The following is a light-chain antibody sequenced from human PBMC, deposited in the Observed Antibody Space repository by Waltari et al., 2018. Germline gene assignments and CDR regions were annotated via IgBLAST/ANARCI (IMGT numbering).Light chain of an antibody. Sequence: EIVLTQSPATLSVSPGERASLSCRASQSVAGNLAWYQHKPGQAPRLLIYDVSTRATGISARFSGSGSGKEITLTISSLQSDDSAVYYCQQYNKWPWTFGRGTTVEIK. CDR3: QQYNKWPWT. V-gene: IGKV3-15*01. CDR2: DVS. J-gene: IGKJ1*01. CDR1: QSVAGN.